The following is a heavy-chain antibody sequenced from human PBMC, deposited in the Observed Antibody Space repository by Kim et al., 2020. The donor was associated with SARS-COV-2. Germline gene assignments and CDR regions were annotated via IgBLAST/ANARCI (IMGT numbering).Heavy chain of an antibody. CDR1: GGTFSSYA. V-gene: IGHV1-69*04. CDR2: IIPILGIA. J-gene: IGHJ4*02. D-gene: IGHD6-13*01. CDR3: ARDGRSSSWFVPVDY. Sequence: SVKVSCKASGGTFSSYAISWVRQAPGQGLEWMGRIIPILGIANYAQKFQGRVTITADKSTSTAYMELSSLRSEDTAVYYCARDGRSSSWFVPVDYWGQG.